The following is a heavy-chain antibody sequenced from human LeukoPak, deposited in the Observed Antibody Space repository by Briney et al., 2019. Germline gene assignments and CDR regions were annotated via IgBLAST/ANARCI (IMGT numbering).Heavy chain of an antibody. CDR2: IYTSGST. J-gene: IGHJ5*02. D-gene: IGHD2-8*01. CDR1: GGSISSYY. Sequence: KTSETLSLTCTVPGGSISSYYWSWIRQPAGKGLEWNGRIYTSGSTNYNPSLKSRVTMSVDTSKNQFSLKLSSVTAADTAVYYCARSTGIYCTNGVCYLGNWFDPWGQGTLVTVSS. V-gene: IGHV4-4*07. CDR3: ARSTGIYCTNGVCYLGNWFDP.